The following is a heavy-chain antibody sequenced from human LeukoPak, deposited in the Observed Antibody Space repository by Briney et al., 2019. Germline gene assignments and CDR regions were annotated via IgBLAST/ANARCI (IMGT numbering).Heavy chain of an antibody. D-gene: IGHD3-9*01. CDR2: ISSSSSYI. J-gene: IGHJ3*02. CDR1: GFTFSSYS. Sequence: GGSLRLSCAASGFTFSSYSMNWVRQAPGKGLEWVSSISSSSSYIYYADSVKGQFTISRDNAKNSLYLQMNSLRAEDTAVYYCARGRYDILTGYYDAFDIWGQGTMVTVSS. V-gene: IGHV3-21*01. CDR3: ARGRYDILTGYYDAFDI.